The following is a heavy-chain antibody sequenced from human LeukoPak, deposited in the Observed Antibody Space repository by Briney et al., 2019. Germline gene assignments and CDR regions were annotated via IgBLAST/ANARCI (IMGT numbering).Heavy chain of an antibody. Sequence: KSSETLSLTCTVSGGSINNYYWSWIRQPAGKGLEWIGRIYTRGSTNYNPSLKSRVTMSVGTSKNQFSLKLSSVTAADTAVYYCARGRYCSADICSGGDAFDIWGQGTMVSVSS. CDR1: GGSINNYY. D-gene: IGHD2-15*01. J-gene: IGHJ3*02. CDR2: IYTRGST. V-gene: IGHV4-4*07. CDR3: ARGRYCSADICSGGDAFDI.